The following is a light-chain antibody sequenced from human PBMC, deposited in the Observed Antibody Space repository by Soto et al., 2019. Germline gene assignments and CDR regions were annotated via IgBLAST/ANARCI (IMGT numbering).Light chain of an antibody. CDR2: GAS. Sequence: EIVMTQSPATLSVSPVERATLSCRASQSVSSNLAWYQQKPGQAPRLLIYGASTRATGIPARFSGSGSGTEFTLTISSLQSEDFAVYYCQQYNNWPPWGTFGQGTKLEIK. V-gene: IGKV3-15*01. CDR1: QSVSSN. J-gene: IGKJ2*01. CDR3: QQYNNWPPWGT.